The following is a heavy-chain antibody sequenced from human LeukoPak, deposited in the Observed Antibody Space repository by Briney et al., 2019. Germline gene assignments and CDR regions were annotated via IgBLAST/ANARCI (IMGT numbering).Heavy chain of an antibody. D-gene: IGHD6-6*01. CDR3: ARVVAAARPSNNWFDP. Sequence: KPSETLSLTCTVSGGSISSGGYYWSWIRQPPGKGLEWIGYIYYSGSTYYNPSLKSRVTISVDTSKNQFSLKLSSVTAADTAVYYCARVVAAARPSNNWFDPWGQGTLVTVSS. CDR2: IYYSGST. CDR1: GGSISSGGYY. J-gene: IGHJ5*02. V-gene: IGHV4-30-4*01.